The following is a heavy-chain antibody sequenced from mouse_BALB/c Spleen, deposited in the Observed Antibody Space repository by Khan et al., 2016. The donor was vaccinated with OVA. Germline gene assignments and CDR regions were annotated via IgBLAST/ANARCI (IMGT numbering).Heavy chain of an antibody. Sequence: QVQLQQSGAELAKPGASVKMSCKASGYTFTAYWIHWVKQRPGQGLEWIGYIDPSTGYTEYNQKFKDKATLTTDKSSSTAYMQLSSLTSEDSAVYYCARRGLCGMFAYWGQGTLVTVSA. V-gene: IGHV1-7*01. CDR1: GYTFTAYW. CDR3: ARRGLCGMFAY. D-gene: IGHD1-1*02. J-gene: IGHJ3*01. CDR2: IDPSTGYT.